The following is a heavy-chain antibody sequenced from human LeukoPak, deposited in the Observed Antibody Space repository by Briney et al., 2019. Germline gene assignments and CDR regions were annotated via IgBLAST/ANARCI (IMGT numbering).Heavy chain of an antibody. J-gene: IGHJ4*02. CDR3: ARAYCGGGCYISGSLFHYFDY. CDR2: ISGSGGST. Sequence: AGGSLRLSCAASGFTFSSYAMGWVRQAPGKGLEWVSAISGSGGSTYYADSVKGRFTISRDNSKNTLYLQMNSLRAEDTAVYYCARAYCGGGCYISGSLFHYFDYWGQGTLVTVSS. V-gene: IGHV3-23*01. D-gene: IGHD2-21*01. CDR1: GFTFSSYA.